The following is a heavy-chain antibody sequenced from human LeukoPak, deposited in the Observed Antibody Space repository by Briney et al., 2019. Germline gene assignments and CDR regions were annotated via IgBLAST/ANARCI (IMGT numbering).Heavy chain of an antibody. Sequence: SVKVSCKAPGGTFSSYAISWVRQAPGQGLEWMGRIIPILGIANYAQKFQGRVTITADKSTSTAYMELSSLRSEDTAVYYCARAGSEGYYYYYMDVWGKGTTVTVSS. CDR1: GGTFSSYA. J-gene: IGHJ6*03. CDR3: ARAGSEGYYYYYMDV. CDR2: IIPILGIA. D-gene: IGHD3-10*01. V-gene: IGHV1-69*04.